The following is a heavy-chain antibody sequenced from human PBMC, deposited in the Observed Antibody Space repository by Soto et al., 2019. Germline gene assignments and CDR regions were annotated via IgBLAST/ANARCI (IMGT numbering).Heavy chain of an antibody. CDR2: IYYSGST. Sequence: PSETLSLTCTVSGGSISSSSYYWGWIRQPPGKGLEWIGSIYYSGSTYYNPSLKSRVTISVDTSKNQFSLKLSSVTAADTAVYYCARHHDYGDLPRNYEFDYWGQGTLVTVSS. CDR1: GGSISSSSYY. V-gene: IGHV4-39*01. D-gene: IGHD4-17*01. CDR3: ARHHDYGDLPRNYEFDY. J-gene: IGHJ4*02.